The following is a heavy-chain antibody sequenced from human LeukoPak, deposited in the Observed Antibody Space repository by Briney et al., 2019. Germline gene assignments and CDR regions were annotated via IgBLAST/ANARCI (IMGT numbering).Heavy chain of an antibody. J-gene: IGHJ4*02. D-gene: IGHD3-22*01. CDR3: AREDYYDSGSNNY. V-gene: IGHV1-8*03. CDR1: GYTFTSYD. Sequence: ASVKVSCKSSGYTFTSYDINWVRQATGQGLEWMGWMNPNSGNTAYAQKFQGRVTITRNTSISTAYMELSSLRSEDTAVYYCAREDYYDSGSNNYWGQGTLVTVSS. CDR2: MNPNSGNT.